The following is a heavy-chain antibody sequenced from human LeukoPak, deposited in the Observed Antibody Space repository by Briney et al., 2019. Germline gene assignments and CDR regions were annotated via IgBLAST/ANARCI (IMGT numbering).Heavy chain of an antibody. CDR3: TTGCSSNMLEDHAFDI. J-gene: IGHJ3*02. Sequence: GGSLRLSCAASGFTFSNAWMSWVRQAPGKGLEWVGRIKSKTDGGTTDYAAPVKGRFTISRDDSKNTLYLQMNSLKTEDTAVYYCTTGCSSNMLEDHAFDIWGQGTMVTVSS. D-gene: IGHD2-2*01. CDR2: IKSKTDGGTT. V-gene: IGHV3-15*01. CDR1: GFTFSNAW.